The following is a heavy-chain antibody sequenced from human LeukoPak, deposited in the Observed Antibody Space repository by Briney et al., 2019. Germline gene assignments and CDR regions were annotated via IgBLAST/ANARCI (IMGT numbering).Heavy chain of an antibody. CDR1: GFTFSDYA. D-gene: IGHD5-18*01. CDR3: AKSSAFPNTAMALRGAFDI. CDR2: ISKDGSDK. Sequence: GGSLRLSCAASGFTFSDYAMHWVRQAPGKGLEWVAVISKDGSDKYYPGSVRGRFTISRDNSKNTLYLQMNSLRAEDTAVYYCAKSSAFPNTAMALRGAFDIWGQGTMVTVSS. J-gene: IGHJ3*02. V-gene: IGHV3-30-3*02.